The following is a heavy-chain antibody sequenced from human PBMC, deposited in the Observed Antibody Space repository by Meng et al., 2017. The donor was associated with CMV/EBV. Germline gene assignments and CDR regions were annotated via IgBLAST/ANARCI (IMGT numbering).Heavy chain of an antibody. Sequence: CKASGGTCSSYAISWVRQAPGQGLEWMGGIIPIFGTANYAQKFQGRVTITTDESTSTAYMELSSLRSEDTAVYYCARDMAILGFDPWGQGTLVTVSS. D-gene: IGHD2-15*01. J-gene: IGHJ5*02. CDR1: GGTCSSYA. CDR2: IIPIFGTA. V-gene: IGHV1-69*05. CDR3: ARDMAILGFDP.